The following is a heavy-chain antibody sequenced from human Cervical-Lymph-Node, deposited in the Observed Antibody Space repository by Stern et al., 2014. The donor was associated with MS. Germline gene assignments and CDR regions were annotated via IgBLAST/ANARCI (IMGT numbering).Heavy chain of an antibody. V-gene: IGHV3-21*01. CDR1: GFTFSSYS. CDR2: ISSSSSYI. J-gene: IGHJ2*01. D-gene: IGHD3-9*01. CDR3: AREEDSYDILTGYLSRYFDL. Sequence: EVHLVESGGGLVKPGGSLRLSCAASGFTFSSYSMNWVRQAPGKGLEWVSSISSSSSYIYYADSVKGRFPISRDNAKNSLYLQMNSLRAEDTAVYYCAREEDSYDILTGYLSRYFDLWGRGTLVTVSS.